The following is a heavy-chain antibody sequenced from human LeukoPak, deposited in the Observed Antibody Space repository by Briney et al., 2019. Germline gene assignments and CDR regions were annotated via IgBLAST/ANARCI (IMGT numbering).Heavy chain of an antibody. CDR1: GFTFSNAW. D-gene: IGHD2-8*01. Sequence: PGGSLRLSCAAPGFTFSNAWMSWVRQGPGKVLEWVGRIKSKVDGETTDLAAPVKGRFTISRDDSKKTLYLQMKSLKTEDTAMYYCTTDSRVYGFDNWGQGTMVTVSS. CDR3: TTDSRVYGFDN. J-gene: IGHJ3*02. CDR2: IKSKVDGETT. V-gene: IGHV3-15*01.